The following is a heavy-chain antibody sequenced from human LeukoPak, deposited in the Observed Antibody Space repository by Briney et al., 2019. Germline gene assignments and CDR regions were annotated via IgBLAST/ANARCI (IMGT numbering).Heavy chain of an antibody. CDR1: GYTFSSYG. J-gene: IGHJ4*02. CDR2: INPYNGNT. V-gene: IGHV1-18*01. CDR3: ATERIVGATAGFDY. Sequence: ASVKVSCKASGYTFSSYGISWVRQAPGQGLEWVGRINPYNGNTKYVQKFYDRVSMTTDTSTSTAYMELSSLRSEDTAVYYCATERIVGATAGFDYWGQGTLVTVSS. D-gene: IGHD1-26*01.